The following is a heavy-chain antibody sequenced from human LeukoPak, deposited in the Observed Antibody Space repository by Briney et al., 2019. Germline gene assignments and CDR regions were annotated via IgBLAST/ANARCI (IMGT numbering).Heavy chain of an antibody. D-gene: IGHD2-15*01. V-gene: IGHV1-18*01. CDR2: ISAYNGNT. CDR1: GYTFTSYG. CDR3: ARDPLRWYCSGGSCYFDY. Sequence: GASVKVSCKASGYTFTSYGISWVRQAPGQGLEWMGWISAYNGNTNYAQKLQGRVTMTTDTSTSTAYMELRSLRSDDTAVYYCARDPLRWYCSGGSCYFDYWGQGTLVTVSS. J-gene: IGHJ4*02.